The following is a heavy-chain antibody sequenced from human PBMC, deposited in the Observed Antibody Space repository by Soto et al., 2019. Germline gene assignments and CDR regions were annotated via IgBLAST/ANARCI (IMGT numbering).Heavy chain of an antibody. CDR3: ANGYCTNGVCGNYGMDV. Sequence: GGSLRLSCAAAGFTFSSYGMHWVRQAPGKGLEWVAVISYDGSNKYYAEPVKGRFTISRDNSKNTLYLQMNSLRAEGTAVYYCANGYCTNGVCGNYGMDVWGQGTTVTVSS. J-gene: IGHJ6*02. CDR1: GFTFSSYG. V-gene: IGHV3-30*18. D-gene: IGHD2-8*01. CDR2: ISYDGSNK.